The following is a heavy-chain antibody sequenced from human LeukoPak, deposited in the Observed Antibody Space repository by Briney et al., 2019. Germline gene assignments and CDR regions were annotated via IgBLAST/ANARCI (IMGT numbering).Heavy chain of an antibody. CDR3: ARGYWFYFDY. V-gene: IGHV4-61*02. CDR1: GVSISSGSYY. D-gene: IGHD2-8*02. J-gene: IGHJ4*02. CDR2: VYTRGTT. Sequence: SSETLSLTCTVSGVSISSGSYYWSWIRQPAGKGLEWIGRVYTRGTTSYNPSLKSRVTISVDTSKNQFSLRLSSVTAADTAVYYCARGYWFYFDYWGQGTLVTVSS.